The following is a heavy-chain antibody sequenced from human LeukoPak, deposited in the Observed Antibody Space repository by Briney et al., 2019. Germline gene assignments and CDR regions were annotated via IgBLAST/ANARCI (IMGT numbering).Heavy chain of an antibody. Sequence: ASVKVSCKASGYTFTSYGISWVRQAPGQGLEWMGWISAYHGNTNYAQKLYGRVTMSTDTSTITAYMELRSLRSDDTAVYYCVRDCGGDWYNLFYYYYYGMDVWGQGTTVTVSS. CDR3: VRDCGGDWYNLFYYYYYGMDV. CDR2: ISAYHGNT. V-gene: IGHV1-18*01. J-gene: IGHJ6*02. D-gene: IGHD2-21*02. CDR1: GYTFTSYG.